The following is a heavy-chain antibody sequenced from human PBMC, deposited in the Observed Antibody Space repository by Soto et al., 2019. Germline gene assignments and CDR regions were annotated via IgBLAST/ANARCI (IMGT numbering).Heavy chain of an antibody. J-gene: IGHJ4*02. Sequence: GGSLRLSCAASGFTFSSYGMHWVRQAPGKGLEWVAIISYDGSNKYYADSMKGRFTISRDNSKNTLYLQMNSLRPEDTAVYYCAKEGPGYDYWGQGTLVTVSS. CDR2: ISYDGSNK. D-gene: IGHD2-15*01. V-gene: IGHV3-30*18. CDR1: GFTFSSYG. CDR3: AKEGPGYDY.